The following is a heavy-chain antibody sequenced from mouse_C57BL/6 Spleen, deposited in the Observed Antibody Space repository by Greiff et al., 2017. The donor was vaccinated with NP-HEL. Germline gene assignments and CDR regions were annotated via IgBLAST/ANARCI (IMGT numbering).Heavy chain of an antibody. Sequence: VQLVESGAELARPGASVKLSCKASGYTFTSYGISWVKQRTGQGLEWIGEIYPRSGNTYYNEKFKGKATLTADKSSSTAYMELRSLTSEDSAVYFCAPPYDYDGGTWFAYWGQGTLVTVSA. V-gene: IGHV1-81*01. D-gene: IGHD2-4*01. CDR2: IYPRSGNT. CDR1: GYTFTSYG. J-gene: IGHJ3*01. CDR3: APPYDYDGGTWFAY.